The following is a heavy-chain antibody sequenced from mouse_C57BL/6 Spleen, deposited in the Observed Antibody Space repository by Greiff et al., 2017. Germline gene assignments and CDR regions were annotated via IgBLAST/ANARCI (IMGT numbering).Heavy chain of an antibody. J-gene: IGHJ2*01. Sequence: EVQLVESGGGLVKPGGSLKLSCAASGFTFSSYAMSWVRQTPEKRLEWVATISDGGSYTYYPDNVKGRFTISRDNAKNNLYLQMSHLKSEDTAMXYCARVTIYDGYFYFDYWGQGTTLTVSS. CDR3: ARVTIYDGYFYFDY. CDR1: GFTFSSYA. CDR2: ISDGGSYT. V-gene: IGHV5-4*01. D-gene: IGHD2-3*01.